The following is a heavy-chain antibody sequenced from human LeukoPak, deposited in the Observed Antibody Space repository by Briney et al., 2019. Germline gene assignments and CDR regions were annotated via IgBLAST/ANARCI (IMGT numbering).Heavy chain of an antibody. Sequence: PSETLSLTCTASGGSISSYYWSWIRQPPGKGLEWVGNIYYSGSTNYSPSLKSRVTISVDTSKTQFSLKMSSATAADTAVYYCARVIYDSSGYHPTIDYWGQGTLVTVSS. D-gene: IGHD3-22*01. CDR2: IYYSGST. V-gene: IGHV4-59*01. J-gene: IGHJ4*02. CDR1: GGSISSYY. CDR3: ARVIYDSSGYHPTIDY.